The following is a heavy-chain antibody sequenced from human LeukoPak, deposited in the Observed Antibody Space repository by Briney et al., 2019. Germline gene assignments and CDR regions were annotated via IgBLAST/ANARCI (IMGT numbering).Heavy chain of an antibody. CDR1: GFTVSSNY. J-gene: IGHJ4*02. CDR3: AKVSGYSYGYFDY. V-gene: IGHV3-66*01. CDR2: IYSGGST. D-gene: IGHD5-18*01. Sequence: GGSLRLSCAASGFTVSSNYMSWVRQAPGKGLEWVSVIYSGGSTYYADSVKGRFTISRDNSKNTLYLQMNSLRAEDTAVYYCAKVSGYSYGYFDYWGQGTLVTVSS.